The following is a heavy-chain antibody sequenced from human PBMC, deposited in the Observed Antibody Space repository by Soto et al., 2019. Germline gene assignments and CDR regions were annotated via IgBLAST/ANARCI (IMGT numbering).Heavy chain of an antibody. Sequence: QVQLQESGPGLVKPSETPSLTCTVSGGSISSYYWSWIRQPAGKGLEWIGRIYTSGSTNYNPSLKSRVTMSVDTSKNQFSLKLSSVTAADTAVYYCARNIVVVVAEPGGFDPWGQGTLVTVSS. V-gene: IGHV4-4*07. J-gene: IGHJ5*02. CDR3: ARNIVVVVAEPGGFDP. CDR1: GGSISSYY. D-gene: IGHD2-15*01. CDR2: IYTSGST.